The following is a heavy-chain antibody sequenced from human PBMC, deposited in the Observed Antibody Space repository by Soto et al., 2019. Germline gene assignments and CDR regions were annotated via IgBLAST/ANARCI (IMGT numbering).Heavy chain of an antibody. V-gene: IGHV3-23*01. CDR1: GFTFSSYA. J-gene: IGHJ6*02. CDR2: ISGSGGST. Sequence: GGSLRLSCAASGFTFSSYAMSWVRQAPGKGLEWVSAISGSGGSTYYADSVKGRFTISRDKSKNTLYLQMNSLRAEDTAVYYCAKVLVGARARYYGMDVWGQGTTVTVSS. D-gene: IGHD1-26*01. CDR3: AKVLVGARARYYGMDV.